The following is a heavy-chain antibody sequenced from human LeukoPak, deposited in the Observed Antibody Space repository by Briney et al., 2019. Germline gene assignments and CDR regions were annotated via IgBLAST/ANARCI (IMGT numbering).Heavy chain of an antibody. J-gene: IGHJ1*01. D-gene: IGHD1-26*01. Sequence: SETLSLTCTVSGDSISSSSYYWSWIRQPPGKGLEWIGYIYYSGSTNYNPSLKSRVTISVDTSKNQFSLKLSSVTAADTAVYYCANIGGAPGVPEYFQHWGQGPLVTVPS. V-gene: IGHV4-61*05. CDR1: GDSISSSSYY. CDR3: ANIGGAPGVPEYFQH. CDR2: IYYSGST.